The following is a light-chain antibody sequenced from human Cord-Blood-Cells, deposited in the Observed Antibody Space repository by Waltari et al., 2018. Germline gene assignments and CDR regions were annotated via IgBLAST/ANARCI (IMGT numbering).Light chain of an antibody. CDR2: EVS. CDR1: SSDVGGYNY. Sequence: QSALTQPPSASGSHGQSVTSSCPGTSSDVGGYNYFSWYQQHPGKAPKLMIYEVSKRPSGVPDRFSGSKSGNTASLTVSGRQAEDEADYYCSSYAGSNNYVFGTGTKVTVL. CDR3: SSYAGSNNYV. V-gene: IGLV2-8*01. J-gene: IGLJ1*01.